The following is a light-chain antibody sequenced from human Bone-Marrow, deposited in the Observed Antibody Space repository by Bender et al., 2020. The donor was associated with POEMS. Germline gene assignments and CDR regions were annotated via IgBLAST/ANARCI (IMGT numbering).Light chain of an antibody. CDR2: GDN. CDR3: SSYAGRNIYV. V-gene: IGLV1-40*01. J-gene: IGLJ1*01. Sequence: QSVLTQPPSVSGAPGQRVTISCTGSSSNIGAGHDVHWYQQQLPGTAPKLLIYGDNNRPSGVPGRFSGSKSGNTASLTVSGLQADDEAYYYCSSYAGRNIYVFGPGTKVTVL. CDR1: SSNIGAGHD.